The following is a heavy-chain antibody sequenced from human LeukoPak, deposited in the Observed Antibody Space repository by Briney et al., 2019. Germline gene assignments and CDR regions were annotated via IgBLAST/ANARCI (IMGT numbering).Heavy chain of an antibody. CDR2: IRYDGSNK. V-gene: IGHV3-30*02. CDR1: GFTFSSYG. CDR3: AKDTHDCSSTSCYPLKIDY. Sequence: GGSLRLSCAASGFTFSSYGMHWVRQAPGKGLEWVTFIRYDGSNKYYADSVKGRFTISRDNSKNTLYLQMNSLRAEDTAVYYCAKDTHDCSSTSCYPLKIDYWGQGTLVTVSS. D-gene: IGHD2-2*01. J-gene: IGHJ4*02.